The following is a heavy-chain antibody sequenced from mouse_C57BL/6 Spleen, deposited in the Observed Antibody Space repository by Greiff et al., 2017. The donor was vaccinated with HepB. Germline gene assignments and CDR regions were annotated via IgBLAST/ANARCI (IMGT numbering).Heavy chain of an antibody. J-gene: IGHJ3*01. CDR1: GYTFTDYE. CDR2: IDPETGGT. CDR3: TRGRYYYGSLSWFAY. V-gene: IGHV1-15*01. Sequence: QVQLKQSGAELVRPGASVTLSCKASGYTFTDYEMHWVKQTPVHGLEWIGAIDPETGGTAYNQKFKGKAILTADKSSSTAYMELRSLTSEDSAVYYCTRGRYYYGSLSWFAYWGQGTLVTVSA. D-gene: IGHD1-1*01.